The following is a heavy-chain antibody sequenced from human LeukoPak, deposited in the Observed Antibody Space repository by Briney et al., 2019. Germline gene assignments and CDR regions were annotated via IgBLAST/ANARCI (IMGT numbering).Heavy chain of an antibody. Sequence: ASVKVSCKASGYTFTSYYMHWVRQAPGQGLEWMGIINPSGGSTSYAQKFQGRVTMTRDTSTSTVYMELSSLRSEDTAVYYCAREGAWKPGISPPHYYGMDVWGQGTTVTVSS. CDR2: INPSGGST. J-gene: IGHJ6*02. D-gene: IGHD7-27*01. CDR3: AREGAWKPGISPPHYYGMDV. V-gene: IGHV1-46*01. CDR1: GYTFTSYY.